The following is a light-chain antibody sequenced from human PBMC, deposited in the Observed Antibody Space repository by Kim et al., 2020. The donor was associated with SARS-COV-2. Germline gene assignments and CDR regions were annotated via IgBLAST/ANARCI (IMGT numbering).Light chain of an antibody. CDR1: QSVSSN. Sequence: EIVMTQSPATLSVSPGERATLSCRASQSVSSNLAWYQQEPGQAPRLLIYGASTRATGIPARFSGSGSGTEFTLTISSLQSEDFAVYYCQQYSNWPLTFGPGTKVDIK. J-gene: IGKJ1*01. V-gene: IGKV3-15*01. CDR3: QQYSNWPLT. CDR2: GAS.